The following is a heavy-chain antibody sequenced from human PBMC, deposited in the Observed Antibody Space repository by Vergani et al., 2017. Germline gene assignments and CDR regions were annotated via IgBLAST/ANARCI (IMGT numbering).Heavy chain of an antibody. CDR3: GRFRGSGIDY. CDR1: GYTFTSYG. CDR2: ISAYNGNT. J-gene: IGHJ4*02. D-gene: IGHD3-10*01. Sequence: QVQLVQSGAEVKKPGASVKVSCKASGYTFTSYGISWVRQAPGQGLDWMGWISAYNGNTNYAQKLPGRVTMTTYTSTSTASLALRSLRSGDTAVYYCGRFRGSGIDYWGQGTLVTVSS. V-gene: IGHV1-18*01.